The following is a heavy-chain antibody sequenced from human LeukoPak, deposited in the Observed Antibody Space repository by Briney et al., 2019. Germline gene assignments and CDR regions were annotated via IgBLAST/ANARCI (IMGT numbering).Heavy chain of an antibody. V-gene: IGHV3-30*04. D-gene: IGHD3-3*02. Sequence: PGRSLRLSCAASGFTFSSYAMHWVRQAPGKGLAWVAVISYDGSNKYYADSVKGRFTISRDNSKNTLYLQMNSLRAEDTAVYYCAGELASYYYYYGMDVWGKGTTVTVSS. CDR1: GFTFSSYA. J-gene: IGHJ6*04. CDR3: AGELASYYYYYGMDV. CDR2: ISYDGSNK.